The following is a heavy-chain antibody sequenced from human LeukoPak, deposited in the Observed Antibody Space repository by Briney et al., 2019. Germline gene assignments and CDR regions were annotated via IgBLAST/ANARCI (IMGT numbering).Heavy chain of an antibody. Sequence: GGSLRLSCAASGFTFTIYAMSWVRQAPGKGLEWVSGISDSGGSTDYADSVKGRFIISRDNPKNTLYLQMNSLRAEDTALYYCAKGVVRSYYYGMDVWGQGTTVTVSS. CDR1: GFTFTIYA. CDR3: AKGVVRSYYYGMDV. J-gene: IGHJ6*02. D-gene: IGHD2-15*01. V-gene: IGHV3-23*01. CDR2: ISDSGGST.